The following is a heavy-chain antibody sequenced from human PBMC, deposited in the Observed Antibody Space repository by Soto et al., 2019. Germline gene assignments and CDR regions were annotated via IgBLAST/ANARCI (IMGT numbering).Heavy chain of an antibody. J-gene: IGHJ4*02. V-gene: IGHV4-59*01. CDR1: GGSISPYY. D-gene: IGHD2-15*01. Sequence: QVQLQESGPGLVKPSETLSLTCSISGGSISPYYLSWIRQPPGKGLDWIGYIYNNGSTNYNPSLKSRVTISLHTSKNQFSLRLTSVTAADTAVYYCASQAFYGGSSHFDYWGQGTLVTVSS. CDR3: ASQAFYGGSSHFDY. CDR2: IYNNGST.